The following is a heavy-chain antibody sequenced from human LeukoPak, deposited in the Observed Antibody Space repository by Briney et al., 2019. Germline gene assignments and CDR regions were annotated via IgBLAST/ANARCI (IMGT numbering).Heavy chain of an antibody. Sequence: GGFLRLSCVASGFTFSSYSMNWVRQAPGKGLEWVSFISSSNSHIYYADSVKGRFTISRDNARNSLYLQMNSLRAEDTAVYYCARVPNRYGDYEYYFDYWGQGTLVTVSS. CDR3: ARVPNRYGDYEYYFDY. V-gene: IGHV3-21*01. CDR1: GFTFSSYS. J-gene: IGHJ4*02. CDR2: ISSSNSHI. D-gene: IGHD4-17*01.